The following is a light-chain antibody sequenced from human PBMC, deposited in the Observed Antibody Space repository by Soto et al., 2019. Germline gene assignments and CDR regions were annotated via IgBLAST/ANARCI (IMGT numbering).Light chain of an antibody. CDR3: QSYDNSLSGSEV. CDR2: GIF. CDR1: SSNIGAGYD. J-gene: IGLJ1*01. V-gene: IGLV1-40*01. Sequence: QSLLTQPPSVSGAPGQRVTISCTGSSSNIGAGYDVHWYQQLPGAAPTLLIFGIFNRPSGVSERFSGSRSGASASLVIAGLQAEDEADYFCQSYDNSLSGSEVFGTGTKVTVL.